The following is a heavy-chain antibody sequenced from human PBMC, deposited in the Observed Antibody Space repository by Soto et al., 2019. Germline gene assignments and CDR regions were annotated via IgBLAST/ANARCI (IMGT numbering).Heavy chain of an antibody. D-gene: IGHD6-6*01. CDR1: GGTFTNYV. J-gene: IGHJ5*02. Sequence: QVQLVQSGAEVRKPGSSVKVSCKISGGTFTNYVISWLRQAPGQGLEWMGGLIPIFGAANLAKKFQGRVTITADESTSTVNMELSSLTSEDTAVYYCARGRSSPNFDPWGQGTLVTVSS. CDR2: LIPIFGAA. V-gene: IGHV1-69*01. CDR3: ARGRSSPNFDP.